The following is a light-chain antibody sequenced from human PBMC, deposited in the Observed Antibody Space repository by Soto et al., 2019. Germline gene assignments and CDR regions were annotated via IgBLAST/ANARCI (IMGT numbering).Light chain of an antibody. CDR2: WAS. CDR3: QQYYSTPQT. Sequence: DIVMTQSPDSLAVSLGERATINCKSSQSVLFSSNTKNCLAWYQQKPGQPPKLLIYWASTRESGVPDRFSGSGSGTDLTLTISILQADDVAVYYCQQYYSTPQTFGQGTKVEIQ. V-gene: IGKV4-1*01. CDR1: QSVLFSSNTKNC. J-gene: IGKJ1*01.